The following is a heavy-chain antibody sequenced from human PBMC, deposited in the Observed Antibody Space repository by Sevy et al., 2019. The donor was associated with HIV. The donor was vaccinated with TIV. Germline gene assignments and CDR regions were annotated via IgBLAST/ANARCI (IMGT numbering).Heavy chain of an antibody. CDR2: IYHSGST. Sequence: GSLRLSCTVSGYSISSGYYWGWIRQPPGKGLEWIGSIYHSGSTYYNPSLKSRVTISVDTSKNQFSLKLSSVTAADTAVYYCARVETRIAAGYYYYYGMDVWGQGTTVTVSS. J-gene: IGHJ6*02. CDR1: GYSISSGYY. CDR3: ARVETRIAAGYYYYYGMDV. D-gene: IGHD6-25*01. V-gene: IGHV4-38-2*02.